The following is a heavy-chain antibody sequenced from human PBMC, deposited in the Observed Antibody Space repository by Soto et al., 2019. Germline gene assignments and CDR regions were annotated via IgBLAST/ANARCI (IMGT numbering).Heavy chain of an antibody. CDR1: GYNFFSYG. D-gene: IGHD6-6*01. CDR3: ARTRVARPGYYGMDV. Sequence: ASVKVSCKASGYNFFSYGISWVRQAPGQGLEWMGWITAYNNKTKFDQRLQGRVTLTTDTSTTTAYMELRSLRSDDTAVYYCARTRVARPGYYGMDVWGQGTTVTV. CDR2: ITAYNNKT. J-gene: IGHJ6*02. V-gene: IGHV1-18*04.